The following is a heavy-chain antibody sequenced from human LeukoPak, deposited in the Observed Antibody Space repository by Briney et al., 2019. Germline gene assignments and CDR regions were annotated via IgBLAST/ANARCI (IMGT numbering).Heavy chain of an antibody. Sequence: SETLSLTCAVYGGSFSGHYWSWIRQPPGKGLEWIGEINHSGSTNYNPSLKSRVTISVDTSKNQFSLKLSSVTAADTAVYYCASMVRGVNLHWGQGTLVTVSS. CDR3: ASMVRGVNLH. J-gene: IGHJ4*02. CDR1: GGSFSGHY. CDR2: INHSGST. V-gene: IGHV4-34*01. D-gene: IGHD3-10*01.